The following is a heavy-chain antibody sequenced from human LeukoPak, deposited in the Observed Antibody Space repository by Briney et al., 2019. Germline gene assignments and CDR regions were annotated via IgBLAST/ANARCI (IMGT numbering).Heavy chain of an antibody. CDR2: MNPNSGNT. V-gene: IGHV1-8*01. CDR3: AKDFHRLGEFDAFDI. D-gene: IGHD3-16*01. CDR1: GYTFTSYD. Sequence: ASVKVSCKASGYTFTSYDINWVRQATGQGLEWMGWMNPNSGNTGYAQKFQGRVTMTRNTSISTAYMELSSLRAEDTALYYCAKDFHRLGEFDAFDIWGQGTMVTVSS. J-gene: IGHJ3*02.